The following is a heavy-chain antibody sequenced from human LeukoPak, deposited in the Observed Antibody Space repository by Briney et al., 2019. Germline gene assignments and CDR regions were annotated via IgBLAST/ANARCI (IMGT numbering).Heavy chain of an antibody. J-gene: IGHJ4*02. V-gene: IGHV3-33*01. Sequence: PGRSLRLSCAASGFTFSSYGMHWVRQAPGKGLEWVAVIWYDGSNKYYADSVKGRFIISRDNSKNTLYLQMNSLRAEDTAVYYCARDSSGNFDYWGQGTLVTVSS. CDR1: GFTFSSYG. D-gene: IGHD3-22*01. CDR3: ARDSSGNFDY. CDR2: IWYDGSNK.